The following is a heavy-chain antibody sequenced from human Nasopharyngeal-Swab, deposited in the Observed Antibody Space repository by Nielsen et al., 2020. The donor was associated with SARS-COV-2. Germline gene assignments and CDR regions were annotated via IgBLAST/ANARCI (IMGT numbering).Heavy chain of an antibody. Sequence: SDTLSLTCTVSGGSISSSSYYWGWIRQPPGKGLEWIGSIYYSGSTYYNPSLKSRVTISVDTSKNQFSLKPSSVSAADTAVYYCASAPYYDSSGYYGPSPFDIWGQGTMVTVSS. CDR2: IYYSGST. D-gene: IGHD3-22*01. V-gene: IGHV4-39*01. CDR3: ASAPYYDSSGYYGPSPFDI. CDR1: GGSISSSSYY. J-gene: IGHJ3*02.